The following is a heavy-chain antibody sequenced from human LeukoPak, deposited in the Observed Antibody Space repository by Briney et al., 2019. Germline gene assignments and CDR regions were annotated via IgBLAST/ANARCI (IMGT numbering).Heavy chain of an antibody. D-gene: IGHD4-17*01. V-gene: IGHV4-4*07. CDR1: GGSISTYY. CDR2: VYTSGST. Sequence: SETLSLTCTVSGGSISTYYWSWIRQPAGKGLEWIGRVYTSGSTSYNPSLKSRVTMSLDTSKNQFSLKLSSVTAADTAVYYCARHIYAVTTTVNYYFDYWGQGTLVTVSS. CDR3: ARHIYAVTTTVNYYFDY. J-gene: IGHJ4*02.